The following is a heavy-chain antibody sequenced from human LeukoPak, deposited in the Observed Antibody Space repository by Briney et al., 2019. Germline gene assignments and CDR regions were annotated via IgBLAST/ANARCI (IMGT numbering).Heavy chain of an antibody. Sequence: ASVKVSCKASGYTFSGYGITWVRQAPGQGLEWMGWISSRNGNYAQKFQDRVIMTTDTSTSTAYMELRSLRSDDTAVYYCGRVEVHPRRFYYYMDVWGKGTTVTVSS. D-gene: IGHD1-1*01. J-gene: IGHJ6*03. CDR1: GYTFSGYG. CDR2: ISSRNG. CDR3: GRVEVHPRRFYYYMDV. V-gene: IGHV1-18*01.